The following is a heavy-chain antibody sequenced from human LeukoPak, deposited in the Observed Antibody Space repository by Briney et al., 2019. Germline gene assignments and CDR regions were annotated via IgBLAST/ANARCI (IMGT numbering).Heavy chain of an antibody. V-gene: IGHV3-23*01. CDR2: ISGSGGST. CDR1: GFTFSSYA. J-gene: IGHJ6*02. Sequence: TGGSLRLSCAASGFTFSSYAMSWVRQAPGKGLEWVSAISGSGGSTYYADSVKGWFTISRDNSKNTLYLQMNSLRAEDTAVYYCATDPAQRSYCVGCYYYGMDVWGQGTTVTVSS. CDR3: ATDPAQRSYCVGCYYYGMDV. D-gene: IGHD1-26*01.